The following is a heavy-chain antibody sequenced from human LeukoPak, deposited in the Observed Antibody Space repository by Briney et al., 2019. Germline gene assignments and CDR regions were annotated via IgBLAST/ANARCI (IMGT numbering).Heavy chain of an antibody. J-gene: IGHJ3*02. D-gene: IGHD5-24*01. V-gene: IGHV4-59*13. CDR1: GGSISSYY. CDR2: IYYSGST. CDR3: ARDQSNGYNSGPDAFDI. Sequence: KPSETLSLTCTVSGGSISSYYWSWIRQPPGKGLEWIGYIYYSGSTNYNPSLKSRVTISVDTSKNQFSLKLSSVTAADTAVYCCARDQSNGYNSGPDAFDIWGQGTMVTVSS.